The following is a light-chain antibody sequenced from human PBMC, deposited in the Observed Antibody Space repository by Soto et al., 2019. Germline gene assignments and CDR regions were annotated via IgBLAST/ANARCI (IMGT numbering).Light chain of an antibody. V-gene: IGKV1-27*01. J-gene: IGKJ1*01. Sequence: DIQMTQSPSSLSASVGDRVTITCRASQGISNYLVWYQQKPGKVPKLLIYAASTLQSGVPSRFSGSGSGTDFTLTITSLQPEDVPTYYCQTYNGAPWTFGKGTKVEIK. CDR1: QGISNY. CDR2: AAS. CDR3: QTYNGAPWT.